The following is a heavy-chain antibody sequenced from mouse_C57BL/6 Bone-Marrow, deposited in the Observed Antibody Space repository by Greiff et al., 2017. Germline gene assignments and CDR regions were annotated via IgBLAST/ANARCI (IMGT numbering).Heavy chain of an antibody. CDR2: IRTNANGYTS. Sequence: EVKLLESGGGLVQPGGSLSLSCAASGFNFTDYYMSWVSQPPGKALEWLGFIRTNANGYTSEHSASVKERFTISRDNSESILYLQWNALRSEASATYYCSNLAYYAMDYWGQGTSVTVSS. J-gene: IGHJ4*01. V-gene: IGHV7-3*01. CDR3: SNLAYYAMDY. CDR1: GFNFTDYY.